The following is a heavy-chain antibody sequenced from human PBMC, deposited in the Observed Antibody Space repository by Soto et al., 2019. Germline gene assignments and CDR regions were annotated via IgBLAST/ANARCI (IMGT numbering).Heavy chain of an antibody. V-gene: IGHV1-3*01. J-gene: IGHJ4*02. CDR3: ARSIVVVTALDY. D-gene: IGHD2-21*02. Sequence: ASVKVSCKDSGYTLTSYAMHWVRQAPGQRLEWMGWINAGNGNTKYSQKFQGRVTITRDTSASTAYMELSSLRSEDTAVYYCARSIVVVTALDYWGQGTLVTVSS. CDR2: INAGNGNT. CDR1: GYTLTSYA.